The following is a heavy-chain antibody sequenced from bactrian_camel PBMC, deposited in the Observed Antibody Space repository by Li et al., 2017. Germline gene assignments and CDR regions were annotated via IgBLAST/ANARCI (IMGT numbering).Heavy chain of an antibody. V-gene: IGHV3S53*01. CDR2: VDSNGVT. CDR1: ESTYRSIC. Sequence: HVQLVESGGGSVRAGGSLTLSCSASESTYRSICMAWFRQAPGSQRETVATVDSNGVTKVAGSVKGRFTISRDRAENTVALQMNSLKSEDTALYYCATDPVGWVRSVNYWGQGTQVTVS. J-gene: IGHJ4*01. CDR3: ATDPVGWVRSVNY. D-gene: IGHD5*01.